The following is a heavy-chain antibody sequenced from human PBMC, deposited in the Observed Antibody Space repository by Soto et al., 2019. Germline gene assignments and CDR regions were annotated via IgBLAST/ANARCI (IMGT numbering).Heavy chain of an antibody. CDR1: GYSISSGYF. D-gene: IGHD3-3*01. J-gene: IGHJ6*02. Sequence: SETLSLTCGVSGYSISSGYFWVWIRQPPGKGLEWMGSIYYTVSTYYNPSLLTRITISVDTSKNQSSLKLSSVTAADTALYYCAREYYDFWSGEYNTGMDVAGPGTKVTVSS. V-gene: IGHV4-38-2*02. CDR3: AREYYDFWSGEYNTGMDV. CDR2: IYYTVST.